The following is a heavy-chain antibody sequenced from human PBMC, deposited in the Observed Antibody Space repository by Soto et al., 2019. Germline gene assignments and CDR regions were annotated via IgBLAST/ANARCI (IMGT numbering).Heavy chain of an antibody. CDR1: GYTFTSYG. CDR3: ARGLRPNTIFGVVIIPYYYYYYMDV. CDR2: ISAYNGNT. Sequence: ASVKLSCKASGYTFTSYGISWVRQAPGQGLEWMGWISAYNGNTNYAQKLQGRVTMTTDTSTSTAYMELSSLRSEDTAVYYCARGLRPNTIFGVVIIPYYYYYYMDVWGKGTTVTVSS. V-gene: IGHV1-18*01. D-gene: IGHD3-3*01. J-gene: IGHJ6*03.